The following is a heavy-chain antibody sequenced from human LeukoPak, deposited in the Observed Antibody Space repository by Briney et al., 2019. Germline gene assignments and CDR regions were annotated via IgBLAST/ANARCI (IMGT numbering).Heavy chain of an antibody. CDR1: GASLTNHC. CDR3: ARWSDSYRAFDS. CDR2: ICHSGET. V-gene: IGHV4-59*11. Sequence: SETLSLTCTVSGASLTNHCWTWIRQPPGKGLEWIGYICHSGETNSNPSLKTRVIESVDTSKNQFSLKLTSVTPADTAVYLCARWSDSYRAFDSWGQGTLVTVSS. D-gene: IGHD1-26*01. J-gene: IGHJ4*02.